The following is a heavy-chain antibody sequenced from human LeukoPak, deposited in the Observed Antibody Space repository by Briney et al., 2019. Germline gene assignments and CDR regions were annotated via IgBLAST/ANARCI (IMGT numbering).Heavy chain of an antibody. CDR1: GGSFSGYY. J-gene: IGHJ4*02. V-gene: IGHV4-34*01. CDR2: INHSGST. CDR3: ARGQEDIVVVVAAHNSYYFDY. D-gene: IGHD2-15*01. Sequence: SETLSLTCAVYGGSFSGYYWSWIRQPPGKGLEWIGEINHSGSTNYNPSLKRRVTISVDTSKNQFSLKLSSVTAADTAVYYCARGQEDIVVVVAAHNSYYFDYWGQGTLVTVSS.